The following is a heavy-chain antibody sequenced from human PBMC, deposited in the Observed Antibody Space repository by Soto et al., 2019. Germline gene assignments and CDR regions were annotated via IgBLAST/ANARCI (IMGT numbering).Heavy chain of an antibody. CDR2: ISGSGGST. CDR1: GFTFSSYA. CDR3: AKMRYCSGGSCYGEFDY. D-gene: IGHD2-15*01. Sequence: LRLSCAASGFTFSSYAMSWVRQAPGKGLEWVSAISGSGGSTYYADSVKGRFTISRDNSKNTLYLQMNSLRAEDTAVYYCAKMRYCSGGSCYGEFDYWGQGTLVTVSS. V-gene: IGHV3-23*01. J-gene: IGHJ4*02.